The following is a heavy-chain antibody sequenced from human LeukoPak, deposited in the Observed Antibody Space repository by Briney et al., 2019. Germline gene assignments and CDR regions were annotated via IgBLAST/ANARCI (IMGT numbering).Heavy chain of an antibody. J-gene: IGHJ3*02. Sequence: SGGSLRLSCAASGFTFSSSGMHWVRQAPGKGLEWVSSISSSSSYIYYADSVKGRFTISRDNAKNSLYLQMNSLRAEDTAVYYCARDNFLGAFDIWGQGTMVTVSS. CDR3: ARDNFLGAFDI. CDR1: GFTFSSSG. CDR2: ISSSSSYI. V-gene: IGHV3-21*01.